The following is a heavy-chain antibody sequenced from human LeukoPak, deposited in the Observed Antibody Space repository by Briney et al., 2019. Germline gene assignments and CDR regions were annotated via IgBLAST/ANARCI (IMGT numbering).Heavy chain of an antibody. D-gene: IGHD3-22*01. CDR1: GFTVSGNY. J-gene: IGHJ4*02. V-gene: IGHV3-53*01. CDR2: IYSGGST. Sequence: GGSLRLSCAASGFTVSGNYMSWVRQAPGKGLEWVSVIYSGGSTYYADSVKGRFTISRDNSKNTLYLQMNSLRAEDTAVYYCARALGEYYYDSSGYYLVYWGQGTLVTVSS. CDR3: ARALGEYYYDSSGYYLVY.